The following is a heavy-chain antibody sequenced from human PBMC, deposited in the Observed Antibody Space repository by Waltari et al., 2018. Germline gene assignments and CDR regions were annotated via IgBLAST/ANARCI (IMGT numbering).Heavy chain of an antibody. CDR3: AKAHSSGWYYFDS. CDR1: GFTFSSYG. V-gene: IGHV3-30*18. Sequence: QVQLVESGGGVVQPGRSLRLSCAASGFTFSSYGMHWVRQAPGKGLEWVAVISYGGNNKYYADSVKGRFTISRDNSKNTLYLRMNSLRAEDTAVYYCAKAHSSGWYYFDSCGQGTLVTVSS. J-gene: IGHJ4*02. D-gene: IGHD6-19*01. CDR2: ISYGGNNK.